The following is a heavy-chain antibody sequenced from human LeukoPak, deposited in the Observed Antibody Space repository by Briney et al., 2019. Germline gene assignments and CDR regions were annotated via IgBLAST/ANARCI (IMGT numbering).Heavy chain of an antibody. D-gene: IGHD3-10*01. J-gene: IGHJ4*02. CDR3: ARDGESGLLTMVRGVPLYYFDY. CDR1: GFTFSSYA. V-gene: IGHV3-30-3*01. Sequence: PGRSLRLSCAASGFTFSSYAMHWVRQAPGKGLEWVAVISYDGSNKYYADSVKGRFTISRDNSKNTLYLQMNSLRAEDTAVYYCARDGESGLLTMVRGVPLYYFDYRGQGTLVTVSS. CDR2: ISYDGSNK.